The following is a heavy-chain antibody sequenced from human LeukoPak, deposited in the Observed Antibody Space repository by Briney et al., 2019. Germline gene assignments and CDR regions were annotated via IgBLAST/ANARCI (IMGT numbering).Heavy chain of an antibody. J-gene: IGHJ4*02. CDR3: AKDTVVGATRFDY. D-gene: IGHD1-26*01. Sequence: PGGSLRLSCAASGFTFSSYAMSWVRQAPGKGLEWVSAVSGSGGSTYYTDSVKGRFTISRDNSKHTLYLQMNSLRAEDTAVYYCAKDTVVGATRFDYWGQGTLVTVSS. V-gene: IGHV3-23*01. CDR2: VSGSGGST. CDR1: GFTFSSYA.